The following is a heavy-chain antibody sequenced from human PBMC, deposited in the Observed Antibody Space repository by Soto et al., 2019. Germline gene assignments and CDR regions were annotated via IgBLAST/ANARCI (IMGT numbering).Heavy chain of an antibody. Sequence: ASVKVSCKASGYTFTSYYMHWVRQAPGQGLEWMGIINPSGGSTSYAQKFQGRVTMTRDTSTSTVYMELSSLRSEDTAVYYCARAAEKLELLSAFDIWGQGTMVTVSS. CDR2: INPSGGST. D-gene: IGHD1-7*01. V-gene: IGHV1-46*03. CDR3: ARAAEKLELLSAFDI. J-gene: IGHJ3*02. CDR1: GYTFTSYY.